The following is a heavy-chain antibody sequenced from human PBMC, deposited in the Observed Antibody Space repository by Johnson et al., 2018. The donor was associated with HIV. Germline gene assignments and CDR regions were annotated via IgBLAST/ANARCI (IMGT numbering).Heavy chain of an antibody. CDR2: IYSGDTT. J-gene: IGHJ3*02. D-gene: IGHD6-13*01. CDR3: AKQETSPAAGTFGAFDI. V-gene: IGHV3-66*04. Sequence: VLLVESGGGLVQPGRSLRLSCAASGFTFDDYGMSWVRQAQGKGLEWVSVIYSGDTTYYADSVKGRFTISRDNSKNTLYLQMNSLRAEDTAVYYCAKQETSPAAGTFGAFDIWGQGTMVTVSS. CDR1: GFTFDDYG.